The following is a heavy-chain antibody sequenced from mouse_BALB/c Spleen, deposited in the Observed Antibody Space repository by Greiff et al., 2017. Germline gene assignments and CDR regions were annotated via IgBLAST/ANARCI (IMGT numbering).Heavy chain of an antibody. CDR3: ARAYYGSSYPYFDY. D-gene: IGHD1-1*01. J-gene: IGHJ2*01. V-gene: IGHV3-2*02. CDR1: GYSITSDYA. Sequence: EVQLQQSGPGLVKPSQSLSLTCTVTGYSITSDYAWNWIRQFPGNKLEWMGYISYSGSTSYNPSLKSRISITRDTSKNQFFLQLNSVTTEDTATYYCARAYYGSSYPYFDYWGQGTTLTVSS. CDR2: ISYSGST.